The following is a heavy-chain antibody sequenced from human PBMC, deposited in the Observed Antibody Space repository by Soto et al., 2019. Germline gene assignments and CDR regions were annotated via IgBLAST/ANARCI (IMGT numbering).Heavy chain of an antibody. CDR2: IYHGAST. Sequence: QLQLQESGSGLVKPSQTLSLTCAVSGGSISSGGYSWTWIRQPPGKGLEWIGYIYHGASTYYNPSLKSRVTISVDRSKNQLALTRSSVTAADTAAYYCARGPPFGYWGQGTLVTVSS. D-gene: IGHD3-10*01. V-gene: IGHV4-30-2*01. CDR3: ARGPPFGY. J-gene: IGHJ4*02. CDR1: GGSISSGGYS.